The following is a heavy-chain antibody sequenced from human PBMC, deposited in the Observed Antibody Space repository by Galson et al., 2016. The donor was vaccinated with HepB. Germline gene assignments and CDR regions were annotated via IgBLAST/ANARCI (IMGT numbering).Heavy chain of an antibody. V-gene: IGHV3-30*04. CDR1: RFTFNMHV. CDR3: ARGETMVGTPFFDF. CDR2: ISSDGSNK. J-gene: IGHJ4*02. D-gene: IGHD4/OR15-4a*01. Sequence: SLRLSCAASRFTFNMHVMHWVRQAPGKGLEWVALISSDGSNKYYAHSVQGRFTISRDNAMDTMYLQMNSLRAEDTAVYYCARGETMVGTPFFDFWGQGTLVSVSS.